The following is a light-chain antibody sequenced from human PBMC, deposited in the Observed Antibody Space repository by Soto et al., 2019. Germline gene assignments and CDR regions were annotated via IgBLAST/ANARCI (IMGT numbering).Light chain of an antibody. CDR1: RSISTY. CDR2: EAL. Sequence: ETVLTQSPATLSLSPGERATLSCRASRSISTYLAWYQQKPGQAPRLLIYEALNRATGIPARFSGSGFRTEFTLTISSLQSEDFAVYFCQQYDDWPITFGQGTRLEI. V-gene: IGKV3-11*01. CDR3: QQYDDWPIT. J-gene: IGKJ5*01.